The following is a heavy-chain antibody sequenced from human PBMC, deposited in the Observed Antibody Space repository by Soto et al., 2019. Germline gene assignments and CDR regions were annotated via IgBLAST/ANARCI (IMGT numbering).Heavy chain of an antibody. CDR2: INQDGSER. Sequence: GGSLRLSCAASGFTFSTCWMMWVRQAPGKGLEWVTNINQDGSERYYVDSVKGRFTISRDNAKNSLYLQMNSLRAEDTAVYYCVKDNRGSYWGQGTLVTVSS. V-gene: IGHV3-7*01. J-gene: IGHJ4*02. CDR3: VKDNRGSY. CDR1: GFTFSTCW. D-gene: IGHD3-10*01.